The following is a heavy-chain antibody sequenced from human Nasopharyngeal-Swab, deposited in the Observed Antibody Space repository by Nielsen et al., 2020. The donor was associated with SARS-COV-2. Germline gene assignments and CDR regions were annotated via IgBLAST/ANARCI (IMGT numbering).Heavy chain of an antibody. V-gene: IGHV4-34*01. CDR3: ARSRAALLWFGESRHLFDY. J-gene: IGHJ4*02. CDR2: INHSGST. D-gene: IGHD3-10*01. CDR1: GGSFSGYY. Sequence: SETLSLICAVYGGSFSGYYWSWIRQPPGKGLEWIGEINHSGSTNYNPSLKSRVTISVDTSKNQFSLKLSSVTAADTAVYYCARSRAALLWFGESRHLFDYWGQGTLVTVSS.